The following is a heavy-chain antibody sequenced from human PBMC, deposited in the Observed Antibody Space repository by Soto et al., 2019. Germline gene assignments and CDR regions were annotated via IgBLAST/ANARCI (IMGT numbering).Heavy chain of an antibody. Sequence: GGSLRLSCEGSGFPFRSYGIHWVRQAPGKGLEWLAIIWNDGSNEYYADSVKGRFTISRDNSKNTVYLQVTNLRAEDTAVYFCDRDQTDSGGYSDSWGQGTLVTVSS. CDR3: DRDQTDSGGYSDS. J-gene: IGHJ4*02. V-gene: IGHV3-33*01. CDR1: GFPFRSYG. CDR2: IWNDGSNE. D-gene: IGHD2-15*01.